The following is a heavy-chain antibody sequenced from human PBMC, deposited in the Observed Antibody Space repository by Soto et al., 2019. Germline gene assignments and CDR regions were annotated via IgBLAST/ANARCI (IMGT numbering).Heavy chain of an antibody. CDR1: GFSPTSPGMC. D-gene: IGHD1-20*01. Sequence: AFGPSLVNPTETLTLTCSFSGFSPTSPGMCVSWIRQPPGKALEWLALIERDDDDKYYSTSLKTRITISNDRRKNQVVLTMANMDPADTVTYCYARYIRGHHKFNGRDVGGQGT. J-gene: IGHJ6*02. CDR2: IERDDDDK. V-gene: IGHV2-70*13. CDR3: ARYIRGHHKFNGRDV.